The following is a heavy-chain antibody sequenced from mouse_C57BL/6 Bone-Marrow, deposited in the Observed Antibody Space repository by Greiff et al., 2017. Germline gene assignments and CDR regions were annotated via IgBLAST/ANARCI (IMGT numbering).Heavy chain of an antibody. Sequence: EVMLVESGGDLVKPGGSLKLSCAASGFTFSSYGMSWVRQTPDKRLEWVATISSGGSYTYYPDSVKGRFTISRDNAKNTLYLQMSSLKSEDTAMYYCASLLCYAMDYWGQGTSVTVSS. J-gene: IGHJ4*01. CDR3: ASLLCYAMDY. D-gene: IGHD2-10*01. CDR2: ISSGGSYT. CDR1: GFTFSSYG. V-gene: IGHV5-6*01.